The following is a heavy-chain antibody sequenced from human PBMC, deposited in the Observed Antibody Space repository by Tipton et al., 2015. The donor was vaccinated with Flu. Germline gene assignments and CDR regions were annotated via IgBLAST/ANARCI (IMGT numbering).Heavy chain of an antibody. V-gene: IGHV4-34*01. J-gene: IGHJ5*02. Sequence: LRLSCAVYGGSFSGYYWTWIRQTPGKGLEWIGEINHSGSTNYNPSLKSRLTISVDTSKNQFSLKLSSVTAADTAVYYCARGDFWSGYYNGGWFDPWGQGTLVTVSS. CDR1: GGSFSGYY. CDR3: ARGDFWSGYYNGGWFDP. D-gene: IGHD3-3*01. CDR2: INHSGST.